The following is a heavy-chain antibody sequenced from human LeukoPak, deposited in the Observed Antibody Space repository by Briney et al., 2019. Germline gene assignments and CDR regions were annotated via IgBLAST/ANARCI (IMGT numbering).Heavy chain of an antibody. Sequence: GASVKVSCKASGFVFTGYGFTWVRQAPGQGLEWMGWISANDGKIHYSERHQGRVTMSTDTSTSTAYMELRSLRSDDTAVYYCARDREQLLSGPNWFDPWGQGTLVTVSS. CDR2: ISANDGKI. CDR3: ARDREQLLSGPNWFDP. CDR1: GFVFTGYG. D-gene: IGHD2-2*01. J-gene: IGHJ5*02. V-gene: IGHV1-18*01.